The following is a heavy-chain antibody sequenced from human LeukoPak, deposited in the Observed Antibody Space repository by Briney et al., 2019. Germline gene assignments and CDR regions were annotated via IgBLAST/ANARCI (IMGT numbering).Heavy chain of an antibody. D-gene: IGHD2-2*01. CDR1: GFTFSSYA. Sequence: PGGSLRLSCAASGFTFSSYAMHWVRQAPGKGLEWVAVISYDGSNKYYADSVKGRFTISRDNSKNTLYLQMNSLRAEDTAVYYCARNRDPIVVVPAAPGYWGQGTLVTVSS. CDR3: ARNRDPIVVVPAAPGY. CDR2: ISYDGSNK. V-gene: IGHV3-30-3*01. J-gene: IGHJ4*02.